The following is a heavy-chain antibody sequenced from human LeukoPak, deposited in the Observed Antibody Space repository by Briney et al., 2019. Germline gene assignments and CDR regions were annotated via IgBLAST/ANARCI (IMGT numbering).Heavy chain of an antibody. CDR3: ATEREGYYYDSSGYYIDY. D-gene: IGHD3-22*01. CDR2: ISGSGGST. CDR1: GFTFSSYW. Sequence: GGSLRLSCAASGFTFSSYWMSWVRQAPGKGLEWVSAISGSGGSTYYADSVKGRFTISRDNSKNTLYLQMNSLRAEDTAVYYCATEREGYYYDSSGYYIDYWGQGTLVTVSS. V-gene: IGHV3-23*01. J-gene: IGHJ4*02.